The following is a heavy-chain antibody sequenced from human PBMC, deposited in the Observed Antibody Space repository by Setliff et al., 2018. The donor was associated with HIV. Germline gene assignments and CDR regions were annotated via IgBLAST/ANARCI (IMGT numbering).Heavy chain of an antibody. Sequence: PSETLSRTCTVSAGSISSDYWGWIRQPPGKGLEWIGYIYHSGSTNYNSSLKRRVTMQIDTSKNRFSLKLSSATAADTAIYYCARVDRVESAFDIWGQGAMVTVSS. V-gene: IGHV4-59*01. J-gene: IGHJ3*02. D-gene: IGHD2-15*01. CDR2: IYHSGST. CDR1: AGSISSDY. CDR3: ARVDRVESAFDI.